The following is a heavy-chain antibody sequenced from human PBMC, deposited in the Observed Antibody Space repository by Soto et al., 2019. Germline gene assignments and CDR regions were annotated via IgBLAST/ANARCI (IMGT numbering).Heavy chain of an antibody. D-gene: IGHD4-4*01. V-gene: IGHV3-23*01. CDR1: GFTFSSYA. J-gene: IGHJ4*02. Sequence: PGGSLRLSCAASGFTFSSYAMSWVRQAPGKGLEWVSAIDGGGVRTYYADSVKGRFTISRDNSKNTLYLQMNSLRAEDTAVYYCAKDMRMTTVILAGWNPPYFDYWGQGTLVTVSS. CDR2: IDGGGVRT. CDR3: AKDMRMTTVILAGWNPPYFDY.